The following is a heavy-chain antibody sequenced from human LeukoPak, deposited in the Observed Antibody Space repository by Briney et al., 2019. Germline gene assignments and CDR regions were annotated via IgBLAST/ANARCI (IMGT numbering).Heavy chain of an antibody. V-gene: IGHV3-21*01. CDR2: ISSSSSYI. CDR3: AREGPTATLRYYYYGMDV. J-gene: IGHJ6*02. D-gene: IGHD4-17*01. Sequence: GGSLRLSCAASGFTFSSYSMNWVRQAPGKGLEWVSSISSSSSYIYYADSVKGRFTISRDNAKNSLYLQMNSLRAEDTAVYYCAREGPTATLRYYYYGMDVWGQGTTVTVSS. CDR1: GFTFSSYS.